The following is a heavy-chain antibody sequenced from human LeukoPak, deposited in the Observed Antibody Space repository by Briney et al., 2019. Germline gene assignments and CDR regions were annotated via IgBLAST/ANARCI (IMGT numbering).Heavy chain of an antibody. CDR1: GFTFSSYA. Sequence: GGSLRLSCAASGFTFSSYAMHWVRQAPGTGLEWVAVISYDGSNKYYADSVKGRFTISRDNSKNTLYLQMNSLRAEDTAVYYCARDTYYYDSSGAYDYWGQGTLVTVSS. D-gene: IGHD3-22*01. V-gene: IGHV3-30-3*01. CDR3: ARDTYYYDSSGAYDY. J-gene: IGHJ4*02. CDR2: ISYDGSNK.